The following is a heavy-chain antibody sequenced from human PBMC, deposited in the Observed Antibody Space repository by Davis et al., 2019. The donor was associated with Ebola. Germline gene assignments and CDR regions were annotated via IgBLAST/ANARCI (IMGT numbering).Heavy chain of an antibody. CDR2: IYYSGST. V-gene: IGHV4-30-4*01. J-gene: IGHJ3*02. D-gene: IGHD3-22*01. CDR3: ARETVVVYPRGAFDI. Sequence: MPSETLSLTCTVSGGSFSSGSYHWSWIRQPPGKGLEWIGYIYYSGSTYYNPSLKSRVTISVDTSKNQFSLKLSSVTAADTAVYYFARETVVVYPRGAFDIWGQGTMVTVSS. CDR1: GGSFSSGSYH.